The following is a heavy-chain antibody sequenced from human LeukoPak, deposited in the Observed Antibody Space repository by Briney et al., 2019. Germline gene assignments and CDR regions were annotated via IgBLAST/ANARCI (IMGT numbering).Heavy chain of an antibody. D-gene: IGHD6-13*01. CDR1: GGSISSYY. Sequence: SETLSLTCTVSGGSISSYYWSWIRQPPGKGLEWIGYIYYSGSTNYNPSLKSRVTMSVDTSKNQFSLKLTSVTAADTAVYYCARKAAAGTFYFDYWGQGTLVTVSS. CDR3: ARKAAAGTFYFDY. V-gene: IGHV4-59*12. J-gene: IGHJ4*02. CDR2: IYYSGST.